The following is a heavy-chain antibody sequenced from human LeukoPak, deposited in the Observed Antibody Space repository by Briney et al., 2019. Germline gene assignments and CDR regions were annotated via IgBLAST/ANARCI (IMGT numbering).Heavy chain of an antibody. CDR3: ARGTGYCSGGSCYLGPTYY. CDR2: ISGSGGST. V-gene: IGHV3-23*01. CDR1: GFTFSSYA. J-gene: IGHJ4*02. Sequence: PGGSLRLSCAASGFTFSSYAMSWVRQAPGKGLEWVSAISGSGGSTYYADSVKGRFTISRDNSKNTLYLQMNSLRAEETAVYYCARGTGYCSGGSCYLGPTYYWGQGTLVTVSS. D-gene: IGHD2-15*01.